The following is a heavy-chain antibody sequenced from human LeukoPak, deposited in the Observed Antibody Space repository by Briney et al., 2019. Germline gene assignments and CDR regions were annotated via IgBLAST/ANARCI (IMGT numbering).Heavy chain of an antibody. CDR2: ISSDGSNK. CDR3: ANLVTRIAAAAGMGY. J-gene: IGHJ4*02. Sequence: GRSLRLSCAASGFTFSIYGMHWVRQAPGKGLEWVALISSDGSNKYYADSVKGRFTISRDNSKNTLYLQMNSLRAEDTAVYYCANLVTRIAAAAGMGYWGQGTLVTVSS. V-gene: IGHV3-30*18. CDR1: GFTFSIYG. D-gene: IGHD6-13*01.